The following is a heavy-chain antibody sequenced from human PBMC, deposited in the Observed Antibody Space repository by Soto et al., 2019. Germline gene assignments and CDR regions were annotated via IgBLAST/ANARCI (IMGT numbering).Heavy chain of an antibody. D-gene: IGHD3-9*01. V-gene: IGHV1-46*01. CDR2: INPSGGST. CDR3: AIPVLRYFDWPLYYYYRLSF. Sequence: APGQGLEWMGIINPSGGSTSYAQKFQGRVTMTRHTSTSTVYMALSILRSDDTAVYYCAIPVLRYFDWPLYYYYRLSFWGQGTRVIVSS. J-gene: IGHJ6*02.